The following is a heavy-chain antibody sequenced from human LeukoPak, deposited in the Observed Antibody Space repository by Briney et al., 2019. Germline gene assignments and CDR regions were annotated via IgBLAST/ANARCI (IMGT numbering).Heavy chain of an antibody. CDR2: ISYDGSNK. D-gene: IGHD6-19*01. J-gene: IGHJ4*02. V-gene: IGHV3-30*04. CDR3: ARASQHWLLRVGFDC. CDR1: GFIFRSCA. Sequence: GGSLSLSCAASGFIFRSCAMHWVRQAPGKGLQWVAAISYDGSNKYYEDSVKGRFIISRDNSENTLFLEMNSLGADDTGVYFCARASQHWLLRVGFDCWGQGSLVIVSS.